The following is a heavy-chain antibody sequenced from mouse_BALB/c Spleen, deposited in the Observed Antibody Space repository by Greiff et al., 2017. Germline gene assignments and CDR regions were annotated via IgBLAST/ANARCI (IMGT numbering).Heavy chain of an antibody. CDR2: INPYNGAT. CDR1: GYSFTGYY. J-gene: IGHJ2*01. D-gene: IGHD2-4*01. V-gene: IGHV1-26*01. Sequence: EVQLQQSGPELVKPGASVKISCKASGYSFTGYYMHWVKQSHVKSLEWIGRINPYNGATSYNQNFKDKASLTVDKSSSTAYMELHSLTSEDSAVYYCAKGSYYDYSCYFDYWGQGTTLTVSS. CDR3: AKGSYYDYSCYFDY.